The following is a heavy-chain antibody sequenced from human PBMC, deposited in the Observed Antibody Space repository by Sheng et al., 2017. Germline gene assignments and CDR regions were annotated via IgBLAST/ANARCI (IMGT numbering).Heavy chain of an antibody. CDR1: GGTFTGYA. Sequence: QVQLVQSGGEVKKPGASVKVSCKASGGTFTGYAITWVRQAPGQGLEWMGGIIPILGIANYAQKFQGRVTITADKSTSTAYMELSSLRSEDTAVYYCAREGPSYEGHYYYYMDVWDQGP. D-gene: IGHD3-3*01. J-gene: IGHJ6*03. V-gene: IGHV1-69*10. CDR2: IIPILGIA. CDR3: AREGPSYEGHYYYYMDV.